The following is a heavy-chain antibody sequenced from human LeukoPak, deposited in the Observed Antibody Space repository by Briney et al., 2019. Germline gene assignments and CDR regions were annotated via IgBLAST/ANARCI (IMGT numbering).Heavy chain of an antibody. CDR2: INHSGST. J-gene: IGHJ4*02. V-gene: IGHV4-39*07. CDR3: AREADSSSYSEFDY. D-gene: IGHD6-6*01. Sequence: PSETLSLTCTVSGGSISSSSYYWGWIRQPPGKGLEWIGEINHSGSTNYNPSLKSRVTISVDTSKNQFSLKLSSVTAADTAVYYCAREADSSSYSEFDYWGQGTLVTVSS. CDR1: GGSISSSSYY.